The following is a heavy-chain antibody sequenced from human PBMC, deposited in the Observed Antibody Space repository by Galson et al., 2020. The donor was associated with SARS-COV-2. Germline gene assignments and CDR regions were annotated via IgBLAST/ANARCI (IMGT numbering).Heavy chain of an antibody. J-gene: IGHJ6*02. CDR3: ARDILRSGGIVGLYYYYGMDV. D-gene: IGHD2-15*01. CDR2: IYYSGST. V-gene: IGHV4-30-4*01. CDR1: GGSISSGDYY. Sequence: SETLSLTCTVSGGSISSGDYYWSWIRQPPGKGLEWIGYIYYSGSTYYNPSLTSRVTISVDTSKNQFSLKLSSVTAADTAVYYCARDILRSGGIVGLYYYYGMDVWGQGTTVTVSS.